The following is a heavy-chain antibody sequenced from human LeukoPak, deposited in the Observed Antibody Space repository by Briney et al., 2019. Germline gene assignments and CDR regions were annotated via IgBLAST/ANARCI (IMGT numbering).Heavy chain of an antibody. CDR1: DGSISSYY. V-gene: IGHV4-59*01. J-gene: IGHJ5*02. CDR2: IYYSGST. Sequence: SETLSLTCTVSDGSISSYYWSWIRQPPGKGLEWIGYIYYSGSTNYNPSLKSRVTISVDTSKNQFSLKLSSVTAADTAVYYCAREAGVSRLTFPWFDPWGQGTLVTVSS. CDR3: AREAGVSRLTFPWFDP. D-gene: IGHD2-21*01.